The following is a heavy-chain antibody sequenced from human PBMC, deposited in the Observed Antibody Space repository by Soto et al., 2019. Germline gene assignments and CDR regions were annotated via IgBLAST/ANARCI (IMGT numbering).Heavy chain of an antibody. Sequence: GSLRLSCAASGFTFSDYYMSWIRLPPGKGLEWIGSIYYSGSTYYNPSLKSRVTISVDTSKNQFSLKLSSVTAADTAVYYCARKRGGIDYWGQGTLVTVSS. CDR3: ARKRGGIDY. J-gene: IGHJ4*01. CDR1: GFTFSDYY. V-gene: IGHV4-38-2*01. CDR2: IYYSGST.